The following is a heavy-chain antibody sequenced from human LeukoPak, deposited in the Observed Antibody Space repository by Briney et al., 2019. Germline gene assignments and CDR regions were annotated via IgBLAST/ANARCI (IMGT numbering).Heavy chain of an antibody. J-gene: IGHJ4*02. CDR3: ARDYSSSWPKGYFDY. CDR1: GYTFTSYY. Sequence: ASVKVSCKASGYTFTSYYMHWVRQAPGQGLEWMGIINPSGGSTSYAQKFQGRVSMTRDTSTSTVYMELSSLRSEDTAVYYCARDYSSSWPKGYFDYWGQGTLVTVSS. CDR2: INPSGGST. D-gene: IGHD6-13*01. V-gene: IGHV1-46*01.